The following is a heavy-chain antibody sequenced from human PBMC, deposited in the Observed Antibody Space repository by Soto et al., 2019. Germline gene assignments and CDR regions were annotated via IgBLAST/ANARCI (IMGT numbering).Heavy chain of an antibody. V-gene: IGHV4-31*03. CDR3: ARDLYDFWSGFFDY. CDR1: GGSISSGGCY. CDR2: IYYSGST. Sequence: QVQLQESGPGLVKHSQTLSLTCTVSGGSISSGGCYWSWIRQHPGKGLEWIGYIYYSGSTYYNPSLKSRVTISVDTSKNQFSLKLSSVTAADTAVYYCARDLYDFWSGFFDYWGQGTLVTVSS. D-gene: IGHD3-3*01. J-gene: IGHJ4*02.